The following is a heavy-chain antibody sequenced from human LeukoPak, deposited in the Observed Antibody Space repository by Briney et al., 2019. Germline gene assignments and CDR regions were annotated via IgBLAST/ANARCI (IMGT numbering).Heavy chain of an antibody. V-gene: IGHV5-51*01. J-gene: IGHJ2*01. CDR3: ARSQITMVRGVIKTSGCFDL. CDR2: IYPGDSDT. D-gene: IGHD3-10*01. CDR1: GYSFTSYW. Sequence: GESLKISCKGSGYSFTSYWIGWVRQMPGKGLEWMGIIYPGDSDTRYSPSFQGQVTISADKSISTAYLQWSSLKASDTAMYYCARSQITMVRGVIKTSGCFDLWGRGTLVTVSS.